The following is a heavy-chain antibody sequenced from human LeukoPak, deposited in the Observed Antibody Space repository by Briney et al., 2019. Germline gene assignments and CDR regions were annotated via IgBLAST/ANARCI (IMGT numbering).Heavy chain of an antibody. CDR2: INAGNGNT. D-gene: IGHD3-3*01. J-gene: IGHJ5*02. V-gene: IGHV1-3*01. CDR1: GYTFTSYA. CDR3: ASNILYAIFGPKGWFDP. Sequence: ASVKVSCKASGYTFTSYAMHWVRQAPGQRLEWMGWINAGNGNTKYSQKFQGRVTITADESTSTAYMELSSLRSEDTAVYYCASNILYAIFGPKGWFDPWGQGTLVTVSS.